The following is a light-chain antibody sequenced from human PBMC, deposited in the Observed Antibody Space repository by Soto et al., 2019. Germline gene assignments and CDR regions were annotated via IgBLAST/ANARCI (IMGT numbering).Light chain of an antibody. V-gene: IGKV1-5*01. CDR3: QQYHTDWT. J-gene: IGKJ1*01. Sequence: DIQLTQSPSSLSASVGDRVTITCRASQTIHSWLAWYQQKAGKAPKLLIFAASTLGRGVPSRFSGRGAGKEFTPTISSLQADDYATFYCQQYHTDWTFGQGTKVDIK. CDR1: QTIHSW. CDR2: AAS.